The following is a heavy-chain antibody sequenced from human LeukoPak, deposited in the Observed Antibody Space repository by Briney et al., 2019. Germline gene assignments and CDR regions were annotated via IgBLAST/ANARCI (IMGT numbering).Heavy chain of an antibody. CDR3: ARGEEYYYDSSGPDAFDI. J-gene: IGHJ3*02. D-gene: IGHD3-22*01. CDR1: GGSFSGYY. Sequence: SETLSLTCAVYGGSFSGYYWSWIRQPPGKGLEWIGYIYYSGSTNYNPSLKSRVTISVDTSKNQFSLKLSSVTAADTAVYYCARGEEYYYDSSGPDAFDIWGQGTMVTFSS. V-gene: IGHV4-59*01. CDR2: IYYSGST.